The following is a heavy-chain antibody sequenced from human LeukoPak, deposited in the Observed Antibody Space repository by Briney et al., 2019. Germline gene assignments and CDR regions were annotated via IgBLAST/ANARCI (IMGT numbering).Heavy chain of an antibody. CDR2: ISGSGGTR. CDR3: AKAPELRYSLGTYYMDV. CDR1: GFTFGSYA. J-gene: IGHJ6*03. V-gene: IGHV3-23*01. D-gene: IGHD3-9*01. Sequence: GGSLRLSCAASGFTFGSYAMSWVRQAPGKGLEWVSTISGSGGTRWSADPVKGRFTISRDNSENTLYLQMNTLRAEDTAIYYCAKAPELRYSLGTYYMDVWGKGTTVTDSS.